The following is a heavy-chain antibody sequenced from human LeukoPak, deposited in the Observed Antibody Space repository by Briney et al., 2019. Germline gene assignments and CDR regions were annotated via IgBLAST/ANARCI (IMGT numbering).Heavy chain of an antibody. D-gene: IGHD6-13*01. J-gene: IGHJ4*02. Sequence: GGSLRLSCTAAGFTFSSNGVNWVRQAPGKGLQGGSVISGSGGTTYYADSVKGRFTISRDNSKNSLYLQMNSLRAEDMAVYYCAKDVYSSTGLFDYWGQGTLVTVSS. CDR1: GFTFSSNG. V-gene: IGHV3-23*01. CDR2: ISGSGGTT. CDR3: AKDVYSSTGLFDY.